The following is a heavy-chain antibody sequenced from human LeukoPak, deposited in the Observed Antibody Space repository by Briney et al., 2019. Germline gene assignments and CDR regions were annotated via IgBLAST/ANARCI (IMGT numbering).Heavy chain of an antibody. J-gene: IGHJ4*02. CDR1: GGSIGSSSSY. CDR2: IYYSGSS. Sequence: PSETLSLTCSVSGGSIGSSSSYWGWIRQPPGKGLEWIGSIYYSGSSFDNPALKSRVTISADTSKNQFSLELISVTAADTAVYYCASRKLGNDYWGQGTLVTVSS. CDR3: ASRKLGNDY. V-gene: IGHV4-39*07. D-gene: IGHD7-27*01.